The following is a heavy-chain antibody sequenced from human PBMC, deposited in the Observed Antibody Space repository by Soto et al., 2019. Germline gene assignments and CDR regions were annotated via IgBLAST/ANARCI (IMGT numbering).Heavy chain of an antibody. Sequence: PSETLSLTCTVSGGSISSYYWSWIRQPPGKGLEWIGYIYYSGSTNYNPSLKSRVTISVDTSKNQSSLKLSSVTAADTAVYYCARGETTVVTSRVYNWFDPWGQGTLVTVSS. CDR3: ARGETTVVTSRVYNWFDP. D-gene: IGHD4-17*01. V-gene: IGHV4-59*01. CDR1: GGSISSYY. CDR2: IYYSGST. J-gene: IGHJ5*02.